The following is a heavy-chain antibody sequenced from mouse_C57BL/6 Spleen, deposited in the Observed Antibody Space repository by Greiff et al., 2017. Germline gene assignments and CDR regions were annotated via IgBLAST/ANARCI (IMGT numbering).Heavy chain of an antibody. Sequence: VQLQQSGPELVKPGASVKISCKASGYTFTDYYMNWVQQSHGKSLEWIGDINPNNGGTSYNQKFKGKATLTVDKSSSTAYMELRSLTSEDSAVYYCARAGRGFAYWGQGTLVTVSA. CDR2: INPNNGGT. D-gene: IGHD3-3*01. CDR1: GYTFTDYY. J-gene: IGHJ3*01. CDR3: ARAGRGFAY. V-gene: IGHV1-26*01.